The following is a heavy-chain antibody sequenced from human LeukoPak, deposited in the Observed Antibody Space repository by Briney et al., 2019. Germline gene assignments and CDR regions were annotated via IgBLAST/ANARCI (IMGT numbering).Heavy chain of an antibody. CDR3: ARERQGTTGTTGSAFDI. V-gene: IGHV4-34*01. Sequence: SRVTISVDTSKNQFSLKLSSVTAADTAVYYCARERQGTTGTTGSAFDIWGQGTIVTVSS. J-gene: IGHJ3*02. D-gene: IGHD1-1*01.